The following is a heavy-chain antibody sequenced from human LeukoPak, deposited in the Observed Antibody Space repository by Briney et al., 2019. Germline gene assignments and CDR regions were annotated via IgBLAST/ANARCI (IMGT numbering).Heavy chain of an antibody. Sequence: GGSLRLSCAASGFTFTSYAMSWVRQAPGKGLEWVSAISGSGGSTYYADSVKGRFTISRDNSKNTMYLQMNSLRAEDTAVYYCARVDDYGDYVPGYWGQGTLVTVSS. CDR3: ARVDDYGDYVPGY. J-gene: IGHJ4*02. CDR1: GFTFTSYA. CDR2: ISGSGGST. V-gene: IGHV3-23*01. D-gene: IGHD4-17*01.